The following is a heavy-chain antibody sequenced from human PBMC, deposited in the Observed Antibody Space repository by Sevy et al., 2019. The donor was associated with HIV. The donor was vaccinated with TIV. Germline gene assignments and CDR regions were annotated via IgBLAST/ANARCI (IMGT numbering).Heavy chain of an antibody. CDR2: ISGSGGST. Sequence: GGSLRLSCAASGFTFSSYAMSWVRQAPGKGLEWVSAISGSGGSTYYGDSVKGRFTISRDNFKNTLYMQMNSLRAEDTAVYYCAKDLYYYGSGNYYYYYYMDVWGKGTTVTVSS. J-gene: IGHJ6*03. CDR1: GFTFSSYA. D-gene: IGHD3-10*01. CDR3: AKDLYYYGSGNYYYYYYMDV. V-gene: IGHV3-23*01.